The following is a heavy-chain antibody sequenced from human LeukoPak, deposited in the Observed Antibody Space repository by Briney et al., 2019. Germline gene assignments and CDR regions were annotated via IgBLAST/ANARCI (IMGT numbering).Heavy chain of an antibody. CDR3: AKAGLAYYYYMDV. J-gene: IGHJ6*03. CDR2: ISGSGSGSST. V-gene: IGHV3-23*01. CDR1: GFTFSSSA. Sequence: GGSLRLSCAASGFTFSSSAMSWVRQAPGKGLEWVSTISGSGSGSSTYYADSVEGRFTISRDNSKNTLYLQMNSLRAEDTAVYYCAKAGLAYYYYMDVWGKGTTVTVSS.